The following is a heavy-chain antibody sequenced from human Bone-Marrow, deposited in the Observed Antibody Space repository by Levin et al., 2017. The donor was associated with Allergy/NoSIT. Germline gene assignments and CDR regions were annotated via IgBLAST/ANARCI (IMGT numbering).Heavy chain of an antibody. J-gene: IGHJ6*04. V-gene: IGHV3-49*04. CDR2: IRSKADGGTT. CDR1: GFNFGDYA. Sequence: GGSLRLSCTTSGFNFGDYAMSWVRQAPGKGLEWVGIIRSKADGGTTKYAASVKGRFTISRDDSKRVAHLQMNSLKIEDTAVYYCSTGAVWGKGTTVTVSS. D-gene: IGHD3-10*01. CDR3: STGAV.